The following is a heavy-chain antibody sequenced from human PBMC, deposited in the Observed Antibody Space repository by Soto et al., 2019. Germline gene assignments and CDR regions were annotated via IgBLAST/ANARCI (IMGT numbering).Heavy chain of an antibody. Sequence: EVQLVESGGGLVQPGRSLRLSCAASGFTFDDYAMHWVRQAPGKGLEWVSGISWNSGSIGYADSVKGRFTISRDNAKNSLYLQMNSLRAEDTALYYCAKGSRIVLIAITTWGQGTLVTVSS. D-gene: IGHD2-8*01. CDR1: GFTFDDYA. J-gene: IGHJ5*02. V-gene: IGHV3-9*01. CDR3: AKGSRIVLIAITT. CDR2: ISWNSGSI.